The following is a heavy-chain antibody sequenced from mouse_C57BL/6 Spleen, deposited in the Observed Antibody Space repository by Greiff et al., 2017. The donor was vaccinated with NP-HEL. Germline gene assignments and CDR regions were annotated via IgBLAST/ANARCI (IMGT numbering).Heavy chain of an antibody. CDR1: GFTFSSYG. Sequence: EVQGVESGGDLVKPGGSLKLSCAASGFTFSSYGMSWVRQTPDKRLEWVATISSGGSYTYYPDSVKGRFIISRANAKNTLYLQMSSLKSEDTAMCFCARHKESTMTPSWFAYWGQGTTLTVSS. CDR3: ARHKESTMTPSWFAY. J-gene: IGHJ2*01. V-gene: IGHV5-6*01. D-gene: IGHD2-4*01. CDR2: ISSGGSYT.